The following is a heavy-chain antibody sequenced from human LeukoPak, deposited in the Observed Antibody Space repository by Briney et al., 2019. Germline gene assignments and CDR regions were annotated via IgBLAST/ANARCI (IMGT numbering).Heavy chain of an antibody. D-gene: IGHD6-13*01. CDR3: ARQGDYSSSWYRADYYYYGMDV. CDR1: GGSISSSSYY. J-gene: IGHJ6*02. CDR2: IYYSGST. V-gene: IGHV4-39*01. Sequence: SETLSLTRTVSGGSISSSSYYWGWIRQPPGKGLEWIGSIYYSGSTYYNPSLKSRVTISVDTSKNQFSLKLSSVTAADTAVYYCARQGDYSSSWYRADYYYYGMDVWGQGTTVTVSS.